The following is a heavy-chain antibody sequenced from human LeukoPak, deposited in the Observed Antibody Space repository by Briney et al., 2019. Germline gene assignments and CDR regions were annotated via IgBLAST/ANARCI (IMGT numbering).Heavy chain of an antibody. V-gene: IGHV4-59*01. Sequence: SETLSLTCTVSGGSISSYYWSWIRQPPGKGLGWIGYIYYSGSTNYNPSLKSRVAISVDTSKNQFSLKLSSVTAADTAVYYCARADSSSWYEVDYWGQGTLVTVSS. CDR2: IYYSGST. CDR3: ARADSSSWYEVDY. J-gene: IGHJ4*02. CDR1: GGSISSYY. D-gene: IGHD6-13*01.